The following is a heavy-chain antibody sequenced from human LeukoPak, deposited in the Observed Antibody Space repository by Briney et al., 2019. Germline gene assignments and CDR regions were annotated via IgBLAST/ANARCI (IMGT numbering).Heavy chain of an antibody. V-gene: IGHV4-59*01. CDR1: GGSFSGYY. D-gene: IGHD1-1*01. Sequence: PSETLSLTCAVYGGSFSGYYWSWIRQPPGKGLEWIGYIYYSGSTNYNPSLKSRVTISVDTSKNQFSLKLSSVTAADTAVYYCARGLERDAFDIWGQGTMVTVSS. J-gene: IGHJ3*02. CDR2: IYYSGST. CDR3: ARGLERDAFDI.